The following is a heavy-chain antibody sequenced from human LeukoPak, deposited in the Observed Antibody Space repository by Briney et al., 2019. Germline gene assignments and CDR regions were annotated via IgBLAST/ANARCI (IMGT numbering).Heavy chain of an antibody. J-gene: IGHJ6*02. D-gene: IGHD3-22*01. CDR2: IIPILGIA. CDR3: ARVSDDSSARYYYYGMDV. V-gene: IGHV1-69*04. Sequence: ASVKVSCKASGGTFSSYAISWVRQAPGQGLEWMGRIIPILGIANYAQKLQGRVTITADKSTSTAYMELSSLRSEDTAVYYCARVSDDSSARYYYYGMDVWGQGTTVTVSS. CDR1: GGTFSSYA.